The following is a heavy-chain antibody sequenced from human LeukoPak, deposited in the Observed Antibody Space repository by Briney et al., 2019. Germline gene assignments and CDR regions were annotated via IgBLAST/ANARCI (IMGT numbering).Heavy chain of an antibody. J-gene: IGHJ4*02. CDR1: GYTFTSYA. CDR2: INTNTGNP. V-gene: IGHV7-4-1*02. Sequence: ASVKVSCKASGYTFTSYAMNWVRQAPGQGLEWMGWINTNTGNPTYAQGFTGRFVFSLDTSVSTAYLQISSLKAEDTAVYYCAREDSSGYYSPFGYWGQGTLVTVSS. CDR3: AREDSSGYYSPFGY. D-gene: IGHD3-22*01.